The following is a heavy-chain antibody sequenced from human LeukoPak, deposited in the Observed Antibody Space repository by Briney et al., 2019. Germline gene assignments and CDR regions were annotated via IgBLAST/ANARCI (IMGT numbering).Heavy chain of an antibody. J-gene: IGHJ3*02. CDR1: GYTLTELS. CDR2: FDPEDGET. CDR3: ATPGYYDFWSGLLGAFDI. Sequence: ASVKVSCKVSGYTLTELSMHWVRQAPGKGLEWMGGFDPEDGETIYAQKFQGRVTMTEDTSTDTAYMGLSSLRSEDTAVYYCATPGYYDFWSGLLGAFDIWGQGTMVTVSS. V-gene: IGHV1-24*01. D-gene: IGHD3-3*01.